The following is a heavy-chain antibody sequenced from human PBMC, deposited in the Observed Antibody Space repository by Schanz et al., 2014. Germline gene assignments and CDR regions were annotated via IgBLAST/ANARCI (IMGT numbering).Heavy chain of an antibody. CDR2: INTGSNYI. CDR3: ARNRGSGGENGSFDH. J-gene: IGHJ2*01. CDR1: GFSFSDYY. D-gene: IGHD1-26*01. Sequence: QVHLLESGGGLVEPGGSLRLSCAASGFSFSDYYMSWIRQAPGKGLEWISFINTGSNYINYADSVKGRFTISRDNAKNSLFLQLNSRRAGATAVYECARNRGSGGENGSFDHWGRGTLVTVSS. V-gene: IGHV3-11*03.